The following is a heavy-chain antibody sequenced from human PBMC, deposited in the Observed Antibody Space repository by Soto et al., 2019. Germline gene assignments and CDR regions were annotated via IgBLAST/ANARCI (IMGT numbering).Heavy chain of an antibody. CDR2: ISTSGSTV. Sequence: GGSLRLSCAASRYTFSTYEMNWVRHAPGKGLGWVSYISTSGSTVYYADSVKGRFTISRDNTRNSLYLQMNSLTAEDTAVYYCARERSSWYTDAFDVWGQGTMVTVSS. CDR3: ARERSSWYTDAFDV. CDR1: RYTFSTYE. V-gene: IGHV3-48*03. D-gene: IGHD6-13*01. J-gene: IGHJ3*01.